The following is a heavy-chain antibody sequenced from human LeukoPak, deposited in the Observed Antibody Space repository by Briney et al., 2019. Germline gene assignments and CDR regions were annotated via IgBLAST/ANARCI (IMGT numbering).Heavy chain of an antibody. D-gene: IGHD3-9*01. CDR3: AGASLGYFDWFFDY. CDR2: IIPIFGTA. J-gene: IGHJ4*02. Sequence: GSSVKVSCKASGGTFSSYAISWVRQAPGQGLEWMGRIIPIFGTANYAQKFQGRVTITADKSTSTAYMELSSLRSEDTAVYYCAGASLGYFDWFFDYWGQGTLVTVSS. V-gene: IGHV1-69*06. CDR1: GGTFSSYA.